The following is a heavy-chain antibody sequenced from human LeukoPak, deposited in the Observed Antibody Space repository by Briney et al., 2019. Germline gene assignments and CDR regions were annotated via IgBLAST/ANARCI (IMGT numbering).Heavy chain of an antibody. CDR1: GASINSFY. Sequence: SETLSLTCTVSGASINSFYWSWIRQPPGKGLEWIGYIYSSGSTNYNPSLKSRVTMSVDTSKNQFSLKLSSVTAADTALYYCARSAIDAFDIWGQGTMVTVSS. CDR3: ARSAIDAFDI. J-gene: IGHJ3*02. D-gene: IGHD6-25*01. V-gene: IGHV4-59*01. CDR2: IYSSGST.